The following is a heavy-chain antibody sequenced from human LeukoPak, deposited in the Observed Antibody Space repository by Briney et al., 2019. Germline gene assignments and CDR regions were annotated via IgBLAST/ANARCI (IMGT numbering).Heavy chain of an antibody. D-gene: IGHD2-2*02. CDR2: IYYSGST. J-gene: IGHJ4*02. CDR3: ARIFPDCSSNSCYIGIGGVDY. CDR1: GGSISSGDYY. V-gene: IGHV4-30-4*01. Sequence: SETLSLTCTVSGGSISSGDYYWSWIRQPPGKGLEWIGYIYYSGSTYYNPSLKSRVTISVDTSKNQFSLKLSSVTAADTAVYYCARIFPDCSSNSCYIGIGGVDYWGQGTLVTVSS.